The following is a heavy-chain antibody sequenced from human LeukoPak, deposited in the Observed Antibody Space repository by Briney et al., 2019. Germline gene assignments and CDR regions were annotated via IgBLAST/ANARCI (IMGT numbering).Heavy chain of an antibody. CDR3: AQKAPYSPGYSQH. CDR1: GGSITSYY. J-gene: IGHJ1*01. D-gene: IGHD2-15*01. CDR2: IYHNSGTT. Sequence: SETLSLTCTVAGGSITSYYWTWIRQPPGKGLECIGYIYHNSGTTNYNPSLKSRVSISVDTSKNQFSLKLSSVTAADTAVYYCAQKAPYSPGYSQHWGQGTLVTVSS. V-gene: IGHV4-59*01.